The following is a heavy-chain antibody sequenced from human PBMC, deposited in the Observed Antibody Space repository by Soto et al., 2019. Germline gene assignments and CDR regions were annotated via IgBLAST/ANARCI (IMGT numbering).Heavy chain of an antibody. J-gene: IGHJ6*02. CDR1: GFTFSSYG. CDR3: AKDFTPWFGDYFYYYYGMDV. Sequence: PXESLRLSCAAAGFTFSSYGMHWVRQAPGTGLEWVAVMSYDGSKYYADTVKGRFTISRDNSKNTLYLQINSLRPEDTAVYYCAKDFTPWFGDYFYYYYGMDVWGQGTTVTVSS. CDR2: MSYDGSK. D-gene: IGHD4-17*01. V-gene: IGHV3-30*18.